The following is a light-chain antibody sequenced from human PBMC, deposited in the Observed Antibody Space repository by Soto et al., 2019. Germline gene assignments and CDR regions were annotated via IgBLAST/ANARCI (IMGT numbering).Light chain of an antibody. V-gene: IGKV1-5*03. CDR2: KAS. CDR3: QQYNSYSGT. CDR1: QSISSW. Sequence: IQMTQFPSTLSASVGDRVTITCRASQSISSWLAWYQQKPGKAPKLLIYKASSLESGVPSRFSGSGSGTEFTLTISSLQPDDFVTYYCQQYNSYSGTFGQGTKVEIK. J-gene: IGKJ1*01.